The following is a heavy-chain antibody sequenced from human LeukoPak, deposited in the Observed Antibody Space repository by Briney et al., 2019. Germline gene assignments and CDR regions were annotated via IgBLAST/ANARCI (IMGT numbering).Heavy chain of an antibody. J-gene: IGHJ4*02. V-gene: IGHV1-24*01. CDR2: FDPEDGET. D-gene: IGHD6-19*01. Sequence: VASVKVSFKVSGYTLTELSMHWVRQAPGKGHEWMGGFDPEDGETIYAQKFQGRVTMTEDTSTDTAYMELSSLRSEDTAVYYCATDSQQWLAGYYFDYWGQGTLVTVSS. CDR3: ATDSQQWLAGYYFDY. CDR1: GYTLTELS.